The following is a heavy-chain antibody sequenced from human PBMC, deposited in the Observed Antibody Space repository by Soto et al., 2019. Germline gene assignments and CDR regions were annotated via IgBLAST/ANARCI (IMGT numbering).Heavy chain of an antibody. CDR2: ISAYNGNT. CDR3: ARVVRYCSSTSCSREGYYYYGMDV. Sequence: ASVKVSCKASGYTFTSYGISWVRQAPGQGLEWMGWISAYNGNTNYAQKLQGRVTMTTDTSTSTAYMELRSLRSDDTAVYYCARVVRYCSSTSCSREGYYYYGMDVWGQGTTVTVSS. D-gene: IGHD2-2*01. J-gene: IGHJ6*02. V-gene: IGHV1-18*01. CDR1: GYTFTSYG.